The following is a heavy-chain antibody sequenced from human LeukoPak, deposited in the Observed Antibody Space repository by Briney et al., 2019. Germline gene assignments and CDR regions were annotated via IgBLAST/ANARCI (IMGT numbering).Heavy chain of an antibody. Sequence: GGSLRLSCAASGFTFSSYEMNWVRQAPGKGLEWVSYISSSGSTIYYADSVKGRFTISRDNAKNSLYLQMNSLRAEDTAVYYCARDRGRFLEWLDLSYYYYGMDVWGQGTTVTVSS. CDR2: ISSSGSTI. CDR3: ARDRGRFLEWLDLSYYYYGMDV. D-gene: IGHD3-3*01. CDR1: GFTFSSYE. V-gene: IGHV3-48*03. J-gene: IGHJ6*02.